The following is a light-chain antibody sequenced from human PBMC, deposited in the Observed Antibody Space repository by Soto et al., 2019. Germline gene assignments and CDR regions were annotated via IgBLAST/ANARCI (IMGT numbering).Light chain of an antibody. Sequence: IQRAPSPATLSASVGDGVTNNLRAKQAIRSWLGWYQQKPRKAPKLLIYKGSSLESGVPSRFSGSGTGKEFTLTIRSLPPEDFSTYYCQPYNSYSTFGQGTRLEIK. CDR2: KGS. CDR1: QAIRSW. V-gene: IGKV1-5*03. CDR3: QPYNSYST. J-gene: IGKJ5*01.